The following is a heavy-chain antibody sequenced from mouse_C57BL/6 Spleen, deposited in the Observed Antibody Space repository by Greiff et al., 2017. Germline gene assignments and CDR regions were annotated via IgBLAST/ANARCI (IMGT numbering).Heavy chain of an antibody. CDR3: ARFGSSSGDY. V-gene: IGHV1-64*01. CDR1: DYTFTSYW. D-gene: IGHD1-1*01. Sequence: QVHVKQPGAELVKPGASVKFSCKASDYTFTSYWMHWVKQRPGQGLEWIGMIHPNSGSTTYNEKFKSKATLTVDKSSSTAYMQLSSLTSEDSAVYYCARFGSSSGDYWGQGTTLTVSS. CDR2: IHPNSGST. J-gene: IGHJ2*01.